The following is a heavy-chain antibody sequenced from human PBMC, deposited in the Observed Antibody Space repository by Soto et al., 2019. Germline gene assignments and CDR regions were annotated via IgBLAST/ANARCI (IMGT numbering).Heavy chain of an antibody. V-gene: IGHV3-23*01. J-gene: IGHJ4*02. CDR2: ISGSGGST. D-gene: IGHD2-15*01. Sequence: EVQLLESGGGLVQPGGSLRLSCAASRFTFSSYAMSWVRQAPGKGLERVSAISGSGGSTYYADSVKGRFTISRDNSKNTLYLQMNSLRAEDTAVYYCAKVLVDSGGSCLDYWGQGTLVTVSS. CDR1: RFTFSSYA. CDR3: AKVLVDSGGSCLDY.